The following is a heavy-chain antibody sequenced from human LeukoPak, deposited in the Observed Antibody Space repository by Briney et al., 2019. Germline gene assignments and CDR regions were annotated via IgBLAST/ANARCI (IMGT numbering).Heavy chain of an antibody. D-gene: IGHD3-10*01. CDR3: AKYKGGDYIDSGKRYYLDH. CDR2: MNPDSGKK. J-gene: IGHJ4*02. V-gene: IGHV1-8*01. CDR1: GYLFTSYD. Sequence: ASGTLACKLSGYLFTSYDINWERQATRHGREWKGWMNPDSGKKGQAQKFQGRITMTRNTSISTAYMELSSLGPEDTAVYYCAKYKGGDYIDSGKRYYLDHWGQGAPVTVSS.